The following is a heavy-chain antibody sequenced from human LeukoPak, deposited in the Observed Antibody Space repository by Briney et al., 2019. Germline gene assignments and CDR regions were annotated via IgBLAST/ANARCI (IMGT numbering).Heavy chain of an antibody. CDR2: ISYDGSNK. Sequence: PGGSLRLSCAASGFTFSTYGMHWVRQAPGKGLEWVAVISYDGSNKYYVDSVKGRFTISRDNSKNTLYLQMNSLRAEDTAVYCCAKDHPILMIAQGMDVWGQGTTVTVSS. CDR3: AKDHPILMIAQGMDV. D-gene: IGHD3-22*01. J-gene: IGHJ6*02. CDR1: GFTFSTYG. V-gene: IGHV3-30*18.